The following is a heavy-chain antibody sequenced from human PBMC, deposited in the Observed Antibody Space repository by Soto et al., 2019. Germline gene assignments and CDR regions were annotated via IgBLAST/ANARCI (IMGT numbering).Heavy chain of an antibody. CDR3: AKFFVETGGSSGWPWSFHF. V-gene: IGHV3-23*01. J-gene: IGHJ4*02. D-gene: IGHD6-25*01. CDR1: GFTFSSYA. CDR2: ISGTGGTT. Sequence: EVQLLESGGGLVQPGGSLRLSCAASGFTFSSYAMSWVRQAPGKGLEWVSAISGTGGTTYYADSGKGRFTISRDNSRNTLHLQMNRLRAEDTAIYYCAKFFVETGGSSGWPWSFHFWGQGTLVTVSS.